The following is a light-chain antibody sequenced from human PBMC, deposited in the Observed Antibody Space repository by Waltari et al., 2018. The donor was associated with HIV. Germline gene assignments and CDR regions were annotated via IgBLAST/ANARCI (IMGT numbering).Light chain of an antibody. CDR2: RNH. V-gene: IGLV1-47*01. CDR3: STWGGSLSGPV. Sequence: QSVLTQPPSTSGTPGQRVTISCSGSRSNIGSNYVYWYQQLPGTAPKLLIYRNHQRPAGVHDRFSGSKSGTSASLDISGLRSEDEALYYCSTWGGSLSGPVFGGGTKLTVL. CDR1: RSNIGSNY. J-gene: IGLJ3*02.